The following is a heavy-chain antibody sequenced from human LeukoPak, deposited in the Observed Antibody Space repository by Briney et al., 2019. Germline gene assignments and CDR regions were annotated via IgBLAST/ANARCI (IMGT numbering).Heavy chain of an antibody. CDR1: GGTFSSYA. CDR3: AVGYSSGWYFD. V-gene: IGHV1-69*13. J-gene: IGHJ4*02. D-gene: IGHD6-19*01. CDR2: IIPIFGTA. Sequence: ASVTVSCKASGGTFSSYAISWVRQAPGQGLEWVGGIIPIFGTANYAQKFQGRVMITADESTSTAYMELSSLRSEDTAVYYCAVGYSSGWYFDWGQGTLVTVSS.